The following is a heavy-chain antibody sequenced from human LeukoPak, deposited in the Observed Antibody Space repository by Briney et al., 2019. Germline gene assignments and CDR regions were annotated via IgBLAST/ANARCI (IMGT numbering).Heavy chain of an antibody. J-gene: IGHJ4*02. D-gene: IGHD3-10*01. Sequence: PGGSLRLSCAASGFTFSSYSMNWVRQAPGKGLEWVAVISYDGSNKYYADSVKGRFTISRDNSKNTLYLQMNSLRAEDTAVYYCAKDLLEYYYGSGSPHDYWGQGTLVTVSS. CDR3: AKDLLEYYYGSGSPHDY. CDR2: ISYDGSNK. CDR1: GFTFSSYS. V-gene: IGHV3-30*18.